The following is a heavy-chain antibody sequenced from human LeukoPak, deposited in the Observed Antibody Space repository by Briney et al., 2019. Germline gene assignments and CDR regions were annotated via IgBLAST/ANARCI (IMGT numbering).Heavy chain of an antibody. Sequence: PGGSLRLSCAASGFTFSSYAMHWVRQAPGKGLEWVAVISYDGSNKYYADSVKGRFTISRDNSKNTLYLQMNSLRAEDTAVYYCARDLYYYGSGTLYYYGMDVWGQGTTVTVSS. CDR3: ARDLYYYGSGTLYYYGMDV. J-gene: IGHJ6*02. D-gene: IGHD3-10*01. CDR1: GFTFSSYA. V-gene: IGHV3-30-3*01. CDR2: ISYDGSNK.